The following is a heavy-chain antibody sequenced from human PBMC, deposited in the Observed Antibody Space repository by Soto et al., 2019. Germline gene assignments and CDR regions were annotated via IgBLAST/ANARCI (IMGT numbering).Heavy chain of an antibody. CDR3: ASEGDHYSSGWYLGFDY. V-gene: IGHV3-30-3*01. CDR2: ISYDGSNK. J-gene: IGHJ4*02. D-gene: IGHD6-19*01. CDR1: GFTFSSYA. Sequence: QVQLVESGGGVVQPGRSLRLSCAASGFTFSSYAMHWVRQAPGKGLEWVAVISYDGSNKYYADSVKGRFTISRDNSKNTLDLQMNSLRSEDTAVYYCASEGDHYSSGWYLGFDYWGQGTLVTVSS.